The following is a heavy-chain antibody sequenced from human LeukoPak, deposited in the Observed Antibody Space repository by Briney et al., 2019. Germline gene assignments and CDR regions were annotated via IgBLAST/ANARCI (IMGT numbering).Heavy chain of an antibody. J-gene: IGHJ6*03. CDR2: ISYDGSNK. CDR1: GFTFSSYA. Sequence: GGSLRLSCAASGFTFSSYAMHWVRQAPGKGLEWVAVISYDGSNKYYADSVKGRFTISRDNSKNTLYLQMNSLRAEDTAVYYCAREGSTRYYYYYYMDVWGKGTTVTVSS. V-gene: IGHV3-30*04. D-gene: IGHD1-26*01. CDR3: AREGSTRYYYYYYMDV.